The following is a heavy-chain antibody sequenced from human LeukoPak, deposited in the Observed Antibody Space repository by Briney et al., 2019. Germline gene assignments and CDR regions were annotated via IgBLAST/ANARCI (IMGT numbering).Heavy chain of an antibody. J-gene: IGHJ3*02. CDR1: GFTFSSYA. CDR2: ISYDGSNK. D-gene: IGHD3-22*01. Sequence: GGSLRLSCAASGFTFSSYAMHWVRQAPGKGLEWVAVISYDGSNKYYVDSVKGRFTISRDNSKNTLYLQMNSLRAEDTAVYYCARELGVRPYYYDMEGNDAFDIWGQGTMVTVSS. CDR3: ARELGVRPYYYDMEGNDAFDI. V-gene: IGHV3-30*04.